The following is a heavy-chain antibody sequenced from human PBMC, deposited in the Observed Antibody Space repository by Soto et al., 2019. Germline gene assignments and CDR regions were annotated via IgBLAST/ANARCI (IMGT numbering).Heavy chain of an antibody. J-gene: IGHJ4*02. CDR2: ISRDGGTK. CDR3: TVEVASGY. D-gene: IGHD2-21*01. CDR1: GFTVSPYG. Sequence: QVQLVESGGGVVQPGRSLRLSFAVSGFTVSPYGMHWVRQAPGKGLEWGAVISRDGGTKYYADSVKGRFSISRDNSRNTLFLEMNSLRGDDLAVYYCTVEVASGYWGQGTLVTVSS. V-gene: IGHV3-30*03.